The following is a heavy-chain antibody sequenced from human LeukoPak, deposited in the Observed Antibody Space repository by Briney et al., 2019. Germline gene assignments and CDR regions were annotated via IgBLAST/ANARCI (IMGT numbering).Heavy chain of an antibody. J-gene: IGHJ5*02. CDR3: ARHSRQWLASFDP. CDR1: GYSFTSYW. D-gene: IGHD6-19*01. V-gene: IGHV5-51*01. CDR2: IYPGDSGT. Sequence: GESLKISCKGSGYSFTSYWIGWVRQMPGKGLEWMGIIYPGDSGTRYSPSFQGQVTISADKSISTAYLQWSSLKASDTAMYYCARHSRQWLASFDPWGQGTLVTVSS.